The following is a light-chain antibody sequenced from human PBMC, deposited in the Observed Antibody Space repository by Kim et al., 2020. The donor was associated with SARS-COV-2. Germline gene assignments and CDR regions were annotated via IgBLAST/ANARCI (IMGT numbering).Light chain of an antibody. J-gene: IGLJ3*02. Sequence: QSALTQPASVSGSPGQSITISCSGSSSDVGGYNYVSWYQQHQGKAPKLIIYDVGTRPSGVSYRFSGSKSGNTASLTISSLQTEDEADYYCSSYTTSTTRVFGGGTQLTVL. CDR3: SSYTTSTTRV. CDR1: SSDVGGYNY. CDR2: DVG. V-gene: IGLV2-14*03.